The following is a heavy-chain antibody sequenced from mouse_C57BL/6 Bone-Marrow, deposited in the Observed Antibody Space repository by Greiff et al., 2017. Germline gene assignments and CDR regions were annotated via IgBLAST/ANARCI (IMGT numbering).Heavy chain of an antibody. CDR3: TALYYGSSSFDY. D-gene: IGHD1-1*01. CDR1: GYTFTSYW. J-gene: IGHJ2*01. CDR2: IYPGNSDT. Sequence: EVQLQQSGTVLARPGASVKMSCKTSGYTFTSYWMHWVKQRPGQGLEWIGAIYPGNSDTSYNQKFKGKAKLTAVTSASTAYMELSSLTNEDSAVYYCTALYYGSSSFDYWGQGTTLTVSS. V-gene: IGHV1-5*01.